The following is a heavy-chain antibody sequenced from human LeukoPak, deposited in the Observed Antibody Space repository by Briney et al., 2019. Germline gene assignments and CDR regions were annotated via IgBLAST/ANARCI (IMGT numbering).Heavy chain of an antibody. D-gene: IGHD1-26*01. CDR2: IYHSGST. V-gene: IGHV4-38-2*02. CDR1: GYSISSGYY. J-gene: IGHJ5*02. Sequence: SETLSLTCTVSGYSISSGYYWGWIRQPPGKGLQWMGRIYHSGSTYYNPSLQRRVTISVDTSSNQLFFRLFSATTADTASYYFARELGGTYSSENWFDPWGQGTLVTVSS. CDR3: ARELGGTYSSENWFDP.